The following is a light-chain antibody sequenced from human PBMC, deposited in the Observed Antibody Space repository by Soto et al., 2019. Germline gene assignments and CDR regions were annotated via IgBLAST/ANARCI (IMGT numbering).Light chain of an antibody. V-gene: IGKV3-15*01. J-gene: IGKJ2*01. Sequence: EIVMTQSPATLSVSPGERATLSCRASQSVSSNLAWYQQKPGQAPRLLIYGASTRATGIPARFSGSGSGIEFSVTLSSLQSEDFGVYYCQQYKNWPPEYTFGQGTKLESK. CDR2: GAS. CDR1: QSVSSN. CDR3: QQYKNWPPEYT.